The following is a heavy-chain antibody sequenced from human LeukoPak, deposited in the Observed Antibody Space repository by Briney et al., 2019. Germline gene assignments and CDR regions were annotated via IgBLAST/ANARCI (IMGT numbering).Heavy chain of an antibody. D-gene: IGHD5-12*01. CDR1: GFTFSSYS. CDR2: IGSSSSYI. CDR3: AREVSGYGPPKL. J-gene: IGHJ4*02. V-gene: IGHV3-21*01. Sequence: TGGSLRLSCAASGFTFSSYSMNWVRQAPGKGLEWVSSIGSSSSYIYYADSVKGRFTISRDNAKNSLYLQMNSLRAEDTAVYYCAREVSGYGPPKLWGQGTLVTVSS.